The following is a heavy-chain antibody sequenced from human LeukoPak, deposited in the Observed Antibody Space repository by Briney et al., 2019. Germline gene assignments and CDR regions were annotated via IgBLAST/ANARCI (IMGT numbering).Heavy chain of an antibody. CDR1: GFTFSSYV. J-gene: IGHJ5*02. D-gene: IGHD6-13*01. V-gene: IGHV3-21*05. Sequence: GGSLRLSCAASGFTFSSYVMNWLRQAPGEGLEWVSYISSSSDYTNYADSVRGRFTISRDNAKNSLYLQMNSLRAEDTAVYYCARPPYSSSWDPGWFDPWGQGTLITVSS. CDR3: ARPPYSSSWDPGWFDP. CDR2: ISSSSDYT.